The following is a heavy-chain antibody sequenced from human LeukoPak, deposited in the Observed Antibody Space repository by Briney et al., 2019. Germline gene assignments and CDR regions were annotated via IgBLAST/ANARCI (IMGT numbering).Heavy chain of an antibody. Sequence: GSLRLSCAASGFTVSSNYMSWVRQAPGKGLEWIGEINHFGSTNYNPSLKSRVTISVDTSKNQFSLKLSSVTAADTAVYYCARYPLVSSTSEWLFAPSYYYYGMDVWGQGTTVTVSS. CDR1: GFTVSSNY. CDR3: ARYPLVSSTSEWLFAPSYYYYGMDV. V-gene: IGHV4-34*01. CDR2: INHFGST. D-gene: IGHD3-3*01. J-gene: IGHJ6*02.